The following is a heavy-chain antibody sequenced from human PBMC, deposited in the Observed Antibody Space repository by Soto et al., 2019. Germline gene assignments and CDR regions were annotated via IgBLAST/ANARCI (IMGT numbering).Heavy chain of an antibody. J-gene: IGHJ6*03. D-gene: IGHD2-2*01. Sequence: EVQLVDSGGGLVQPGGSLRLSCAASGFSFSDYSMNWVRQAPGKGLEWVSSISGSTSYTYYADSLQGRFTVSRDNAEKSLYLQMNSLRAEDTAVYYCARDGAFCSGTGCRDYYHYMDFWGKGTTVTVSS. CDR3: ARDGAFCSGTGCRDYYHYMDF. V-gene: IGHV3-21*01. CDR1: GFSFSDYS. CDR2: ISGSTSYT.